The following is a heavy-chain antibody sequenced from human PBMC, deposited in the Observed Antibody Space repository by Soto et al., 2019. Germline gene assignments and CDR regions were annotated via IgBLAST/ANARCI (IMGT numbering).Heavy chain of an antibody. CDR2: IYSGGST. J-gene: IGHJ4*02. CDR1: GFTVSSNY. V-gene: IGHV3-53*01. D-gene: IGHD3-3*01. Sequence: PGGSLRLSCAASGFTVSSNYMSWVRQAPGKGLEWVSVIYSGGSTYYADSVKGRFTISRDNSKNTLYLQMNSLRAEGTAVYYCARDRRYDFWSGYDYWGQGTLVTVSS. CDR3: ARDRRYDFWSGYDY.